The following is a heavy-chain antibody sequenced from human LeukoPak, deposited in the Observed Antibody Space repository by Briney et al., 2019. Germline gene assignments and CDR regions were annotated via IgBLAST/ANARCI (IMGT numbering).Heavy chain of an antibody. V-gene: IGHV4-59*01. J-gene: IGHJ4*02. Sequence: PSETLSLTCTVSGGSISSYYWSWIRQPPGKGLEWIGYIYYSGSTNYNPPLKSRVTISVDTSKNQFSLKLSSVTAADTAVYYCARDRYDSSGFDYWGQGTLVTVSS. CDR3: ARDRYDSSGFDY. CDR2: IYYSGST. D-gene: IGHD3-22*01. CDR1: GGSISSYY.